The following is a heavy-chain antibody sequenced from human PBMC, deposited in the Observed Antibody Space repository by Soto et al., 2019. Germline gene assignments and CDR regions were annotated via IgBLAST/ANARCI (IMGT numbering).Heavy chain of an antibody. V-gene: IGHV4-30-4*01. J-gene: IGHJ4*02. CDR2: IYYSGST. CDR1: GGSISSGDYY. CDR3: AREPGDTAMAPFDY. D-gene: IGHD5-18*01. Sequence: SETLSLTCTVSGGSISSGDYYWSWIRQPPGKGLEWIGYIYYSGSTYYNPSLKSRVTISVDTSKNQFSLKLSSVTAADTAVYYCAREPGDTAMAPFDYWGQGTLVTVSS.